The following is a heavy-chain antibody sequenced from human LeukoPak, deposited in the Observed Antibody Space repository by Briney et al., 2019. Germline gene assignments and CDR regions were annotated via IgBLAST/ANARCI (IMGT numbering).Heavy chain of an antibody. Sequence: GGSLRLSCAASGFTFSNFWMSWVRQAPGKGLEWVANIKHDGSAKYYLDSVKGRFTLSRDNAKNSLYLQMNSLRAEDTAVYYCARVAEYSSSWYAFEDLCWFDPWGQGTLVTVSS. V-gene: IGHV3-7*01. CDR1: GFTFSNFW. J-gene: IGHJ5*02. CDR3: ARVAEYSSSWYAFEDLCWFDP. CDR2: IKHDGSAK. D-gene: IGHD6-13*01.